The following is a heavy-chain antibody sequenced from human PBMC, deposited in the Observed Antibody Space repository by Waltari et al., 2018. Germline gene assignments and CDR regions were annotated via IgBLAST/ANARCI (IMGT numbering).Heavy chain of an antibody. Sequence: EVQLVESGGGLVQPGGSLGLSCVTSGFTFSSYWMHWVRQVPGKGLVWVYRINSDGSTTSYADSVKGRFTISRDNAKNTLYLQMNSLRADDTSVYYCARAQLTMARNLDLWGRGTLVTVSS. CDR2: INSDGSTT. CDR3: ARAQLTMARNLDL. D-gene: IGHD3-10*01. J-gene: IGHJ2*01. V-gene: IGHV3-74*01. CDR1: GFTFSSYW.